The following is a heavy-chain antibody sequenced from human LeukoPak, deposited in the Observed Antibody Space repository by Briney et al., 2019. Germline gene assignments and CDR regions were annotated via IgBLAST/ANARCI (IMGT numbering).Heavy chain of an antibody. CDR3: ARGAYCGGDCPLPNSLY. CDR2: INSDGSST. J-gene: IGHJ4*02. V-gene: IGHV3-74*01. CDR1: GFTFSSYW. Sequence: GGSLRPSCAASGFTFSSYWMDWVRQAPGKGLVWVSRINSDGSSTSYADSVKGRFTISRDNAKNTLYLQMNSLRAEDTAVYYCARGAYCGGDCPLPNSLYWGQGTPVTVSS. D-gene: IGHD2-21*01.